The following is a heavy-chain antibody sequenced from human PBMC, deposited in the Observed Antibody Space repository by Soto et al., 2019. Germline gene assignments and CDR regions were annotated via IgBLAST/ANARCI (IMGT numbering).Heavy chain of an antibody. CDR1: GGSINSGDYY. Sequence: QVQLQESGPRLVKSSQTLYLTCTVSGGSINSGDYYWSWIRQSPGKGLEWVGYMYYSGITDYNASLKSRITMSMDTSKNQFSLKLNSGTAADTAVYFCARWSGVGVAGMAVWGQGTTVTVSS. CDR2: MYYSGIT. D-gene: IGHD3-10*01. J-gene: IGHJ6*02. CDR3: ARWSGVGVAGMAV. V-gene: IGHV4-30-4*01.